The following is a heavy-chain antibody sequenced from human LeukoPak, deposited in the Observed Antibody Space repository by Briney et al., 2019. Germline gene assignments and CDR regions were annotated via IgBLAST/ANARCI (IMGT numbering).Heavy chain of an antibody. D-gene: IGHD1-26*01. J-gene: IGHJ4*02. CDR1: GDSVSSNSAA. CDR2: TYYRSKWYN. V-gene: IGHV6-1*01. CDR3: ARHLSYTGSYYSRIGGAPVHFDY. Sequence: SQTLSLTCAISGDSVSSNSAAWNWIRQSPSRGLEWLGRTYYRSKWYNDYAVSVKSRITINPDTSKNQFSLQLNSVTPEDTAVYYCARHLSYTGSYYSRIGGAPVHFDYWGQGTLVTVSS.